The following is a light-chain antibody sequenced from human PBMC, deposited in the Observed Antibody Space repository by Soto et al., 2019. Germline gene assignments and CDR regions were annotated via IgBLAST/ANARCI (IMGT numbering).Light chain of an antibody. CDR2: DAS. J-gene: IGKJ4*01. CDR1: QSVGSY. V-gene: IGKV3-11*01. Sequence: EIVLTQSPGTLSLSPGEEATLSCRASQSVGSYLAWYQQKPGQAPRLLIYDASNRATGIPVRVSGSGSGTDFTLTISSLEPEDFAVYYCHQRSNWPLTFGGGTKVDIK. CDR3: HQRSNWPLT.